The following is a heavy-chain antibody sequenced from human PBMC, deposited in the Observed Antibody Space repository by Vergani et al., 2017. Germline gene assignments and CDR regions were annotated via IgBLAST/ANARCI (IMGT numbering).Heavy chain of an antibody. CDR3: ASSKPSRYCSSTSCNRSGYNWNYVGPSPFDY. J-gene: IGHJ4*02. V-gene: IGHV3-48*01. Sequence: EVQLVESGGGLVQPGGSLRLSCAASGFTFSSYSMNWVRQAPGKGLEWVSYISSSSSTIYYADSVKGRFTISRDNAKNSLYLQMNSLRAEDTAVYYCASSKPSRYCSSTSCNRSGYNWNYVGPSPFDYWGQGTLVTVSS. CDR2: ISSSSSTI. D-gene: IGHD2-2*01. CDR1: GFTFSSYS.